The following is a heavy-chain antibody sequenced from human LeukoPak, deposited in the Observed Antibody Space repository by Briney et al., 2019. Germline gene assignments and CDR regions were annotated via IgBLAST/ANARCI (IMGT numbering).Heavy chain of an antibody. Sequence: GGSLRLSCAASGLTFSNYGMNWVRQAPGKGLEWVSFIDSSSSDMYYADSVKGRFTVSRDNAKNSLYLQMNSLRAEDTAVCFCARDWNRWRDYWGQGTLVTVSS. CDR1: GLTFSNYG. J-gene: IGHJ4*02. V-gene: IGHV3-48*01. CDR3: ARDWNRWRDY. D-gene: IGHD1/OR15-1a*01. CDR2: IDSSSSDM.